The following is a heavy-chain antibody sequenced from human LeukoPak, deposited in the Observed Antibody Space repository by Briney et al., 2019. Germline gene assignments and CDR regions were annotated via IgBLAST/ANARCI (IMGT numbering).Heavy chain of an antibody. CDR3: ARDACSSTSCYRYWYFDL. D-gene: IGHD2-2*01. CDR2: ISSSSSYI. CDR1: GFTFSSYS. J-gene: IGHJ2*01. V-gene: IGHV3-21*01. Sequence: GGSLRLSCAASGFTFSSYSMNWVRQAPGKGLEWVSSISSSSSYIYYADSVKGRFTISRDNAKNSLYLQMNSLRAEDTAVYYCARDACSSTSCYRYWYFDLWGRGTLVTVSS.